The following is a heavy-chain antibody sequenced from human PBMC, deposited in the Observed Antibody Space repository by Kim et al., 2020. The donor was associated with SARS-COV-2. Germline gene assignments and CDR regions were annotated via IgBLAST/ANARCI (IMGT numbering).Heavy chain of an antibody. CDR2: INSDGSST. CDR3: AREGEYSSSSPWFDP. V-gene: IGHV3-74*01. J-gene: IGHJ5*02. CDR1: GFTFSSYW. Sequence: GGSLRLSCAASGFTFSSYWMHWVRQAPGKGLVWVSRINSDGSSTSYADSVKGRFTISRDNAKNTLYLQMHSLRAEDTAVYYCAREGEYSSSSPWFDPWGQGTLVTVST. D-gene: IGHD6-6*01.